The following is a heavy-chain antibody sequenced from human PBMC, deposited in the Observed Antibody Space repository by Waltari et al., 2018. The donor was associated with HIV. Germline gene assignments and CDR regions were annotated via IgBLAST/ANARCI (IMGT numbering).Heavy chain of an antibody. CDR2: IHPKSGDT. V-gene: IGHV1-2*02. D-gene: IGHD3-9*01. J-gene: IGHJ4*02. CDR1: GYTFSAYY. Sequence: QVQLVQSGAEVTKPGASLKLSCEGSGYTFSAYYVHWIRQAPGQGLEWMGWIHPKSGDTQYPRKLQGRVTMTRDTSVDTAYMYLNSLTYADAAVYYCARTSLRYPSLALDFWGRGTLVTVSS. CDR3: ARTSLRYPSLALDF.